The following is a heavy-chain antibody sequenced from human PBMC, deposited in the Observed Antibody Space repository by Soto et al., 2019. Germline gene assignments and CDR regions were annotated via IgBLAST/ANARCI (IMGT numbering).Heavy chain of an antibody. Sequence: GSLRLSCAASGFTFSDYYMSWIRQAPGKGLEWVSYISSSGSTNYNPSLKSRVTISVDKSKNQCSLNLSSVTAADTAVYYCAREGRDSYNLGHWGQGTLVTVSS. CDR1: GFTFSDYY. D-gene: IGHD1-1*01. J-gene: IGHJ4*02. V-gene: IGHV4-34*01. CDR2: ISSSGST. CDR3: AREGRDSYNLGH.